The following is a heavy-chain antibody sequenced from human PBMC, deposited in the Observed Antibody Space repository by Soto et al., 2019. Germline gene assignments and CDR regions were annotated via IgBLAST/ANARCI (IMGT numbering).Heavy chain of an antibody. CDR2: IYPGDSDT. D-gene: IGHD6-13*01. Sequence: GESLKISCKGSGYRFTSYWIGWVRQMPGKGLEWMGIIYPGDSDTRYSPSFQGQVTISADKSISTAYLQWSSLKASDTAMYYCARHVTAAAGSYYYYYGMDVWGQGTTVTVSS. V-gene: IGHV5-51*01. J-gene: IGHJ6*02. CDR3: ARHVTAAAGSYYYYYGMDV. CDR1: GYRFTSYW.